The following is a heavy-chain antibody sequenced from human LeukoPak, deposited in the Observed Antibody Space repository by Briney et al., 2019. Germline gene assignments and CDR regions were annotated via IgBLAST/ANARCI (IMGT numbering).Heavy chain of an antibody. D-gene: IGHD1-1*01. CDR2: INAGNGNT. CDR1: GYTFTSYA. V-gene: IGHV1-3*01. Sequence: ASVKVSCKASGYTFTSYAMHWVRQAPGQRLEWMGWINAGNGNTKYSQKFQGRVTITRDTSASTAYMELSSLRSEDTAVYYCAAPINWNDEGLDYWGQGTLVTVSS. J-gene: IGHJ4*02. CDR3: AAPINWNDEGLDY.